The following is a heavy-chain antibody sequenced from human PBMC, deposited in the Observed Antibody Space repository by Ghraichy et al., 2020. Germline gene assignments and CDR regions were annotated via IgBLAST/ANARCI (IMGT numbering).Heavy chain of an antibody. CDR3: ARESSSGWYMN. J-gene: IGHJ4*02. CDR1: GFTFNTYT. D-gene: IGHD6-19*01. CDR2: ISGSSSNI. Sequence: GGSLRLSCEASGFTFNTYTLNWVRQAPGKGLEWVSYISGSSSNIYYADSVKGRFTISRDNAKNSLYLQLNSLRAEDTAVYYCARESSSGWYMNWGRGTLVTVFS. V-gene: IGHV3-48*01.